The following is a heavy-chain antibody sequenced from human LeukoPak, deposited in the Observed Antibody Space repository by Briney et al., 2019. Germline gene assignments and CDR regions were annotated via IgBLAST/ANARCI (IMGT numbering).Heavy chain of an antibody. CDR2: IYNGDNT. V-gene: IGHV3-66*01. CDR1: RFTVSNNH. Sequence: GGSLRLSCVASRFTVSNNHMNWVRQAPGKGLEWVSVIYNGDNTYYEDSVQGRFTISKDNSKNTLYLQMNSLRPEDTAVYFCARASRWLAFDNWGQGTLVTVSS. CDR3: ARASRWLAFDN. J-gene: IGHJ4*02. D-gene: IGHD6-19*01.